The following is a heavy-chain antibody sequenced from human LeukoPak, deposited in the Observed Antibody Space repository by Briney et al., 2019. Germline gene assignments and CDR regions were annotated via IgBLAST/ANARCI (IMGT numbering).Heavy chain of an antibody. CDR1: GFTFSNYD. J-gene: IGHJ3*02. D-gene: IGHD6-13*01. Sequence: GGSLRLSCAASGFTFSNYDLHWVRQATGKGLEWVSAIGTEDDTYYADSVKGRFTISRENAKNSCYLQLNSLRAGDTAVYYCAKGQQLVEVDAFDIWGQGTMVTVSS. CDR2: IGTEDDT. CDR3: AKGQQLVEVDAFDI. V-gene: IGHV3-13*01.